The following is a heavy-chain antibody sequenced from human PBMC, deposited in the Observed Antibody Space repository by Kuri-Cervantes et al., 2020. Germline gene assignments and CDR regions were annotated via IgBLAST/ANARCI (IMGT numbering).Heavy chain of an antibody. CDR2: ISGSGDST. CDR1: GFTFSSYA. D-gene: IGHD2-2*01. J-gene: IGHJ6*02. CDR3: AKEKRGYCSSTSCYFDYYYYYGMDV. V-gene: IGHV3-23*01. Sequence: GGSLRLSCAASGFTFSSYAMSWVRQAPGKGLEWVSAISGSGDSTYYADSVKGRFTISRDNSKNTLYLQMNSLRAEDTAVYYCAKEKRGYCSSTSCYFDYYYYYGMDVWGQGTTVTVSS.